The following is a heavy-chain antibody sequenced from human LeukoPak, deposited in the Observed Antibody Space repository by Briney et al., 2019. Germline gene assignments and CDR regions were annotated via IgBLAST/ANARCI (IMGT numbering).Heavy chain of an antibody. J-gene: IGHJ5*02. CDR1: GGSISSGGYS. Sequence: SQTLSLTCAVSGGSISSGGYSWSWIRQPPGKGLEWIGYIYYSGSTYYNPSLKSRVTISVDTSKNQLSLKLSSVTTADTAVYYCARESNYYGSGTGWFDPWGQGTLVTVSS. D-gene: IGHD3-10*01. CDR3: ARESNYYGSGTGWFDP. CDR2: IYYSGST. V-gene: IGHV4-30-4*07.